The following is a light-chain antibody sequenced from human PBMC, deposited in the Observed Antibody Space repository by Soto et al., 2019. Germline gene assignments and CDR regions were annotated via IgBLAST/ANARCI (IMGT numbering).Light chain of an antibody. CDR2: ENN. J-gene: IGLJ1*01. V-gene: IGLV1-51*02. CDR1: SSNIGNNY. Sequence: QSVLTQPPSVSAAPGQKVTISCSGSSSNIGNNYVSWYQQLPGTAPKLSIYENNKRPSGIPDRFSGSKSGTSATLGITGLQTGDEADYYCGTWDSSLSVYVFGTGTKLTVL. CDR3: GTWDSSLSVYV.